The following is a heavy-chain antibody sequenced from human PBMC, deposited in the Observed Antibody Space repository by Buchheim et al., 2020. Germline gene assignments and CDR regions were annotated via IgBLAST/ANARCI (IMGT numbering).Heavy chain of an antibody. CDR2: ISSSGSTI. V-gene: IGHV3-11*01. D-gene: IGHD3-3*01. Sequence: QVQLVESGGGLVKPGGSLRLSCAASGFTFSDYYMSWIRQAPGKGLEWVSYISSSGSTIYYADSVKGRFTISRDNAKNSLYLQMNSLRAEDTAVYYCARDQRDFWSGSYFRGLYYYYGMDVWGQGTT. CDR3: ARDQRDFWSGSYFRGLYYYYGMDV. J-gene: IGHJ6*02. CDR1: GFTFSDYY.